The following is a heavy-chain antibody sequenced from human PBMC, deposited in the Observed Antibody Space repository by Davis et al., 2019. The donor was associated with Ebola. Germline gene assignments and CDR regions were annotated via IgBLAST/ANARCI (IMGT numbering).Heavy chain of an antibody. CDR2: ISGSGGSK. D-gene: IGHD1-7*01. J-gene: IGHJ5*02. CDR3: EKDLQENWNYGLFDP. Sequence: GESLKISCAASGFTFSSYAMRWVRQAPGKGLEWVSAISGSGGSKYYADSVKGRFTISRDNSKNTLYLQMNSLRAEDTAVYYCEKDLQENWNYGLFDPWGQGTLVTVSS. V-gene: IGHV3-23*01. CDR1: GFTFSSYA.